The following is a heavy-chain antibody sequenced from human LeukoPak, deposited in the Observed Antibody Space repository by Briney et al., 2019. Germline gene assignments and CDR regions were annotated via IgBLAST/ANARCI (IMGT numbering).Heavy chain of an antibody. CDR1: GYTFATYY. D-gene: IGHD3-10*01. CDR2: INPNSGGT. V-gene: IGHV1-2*02. CDR3: ARDPKMVRGVIISNDY. Sequence: GASVKVSCKASGYTFATYYMHWVRQAPGQGLEWMGWINPNSGGTNYAQKFQGRVTMTRDTSISTAYMELSRLRSDDTAVYYCARDPKMVRGVIISNDYWGQGTLVTVSS. J-gene: IGHJ4*02.